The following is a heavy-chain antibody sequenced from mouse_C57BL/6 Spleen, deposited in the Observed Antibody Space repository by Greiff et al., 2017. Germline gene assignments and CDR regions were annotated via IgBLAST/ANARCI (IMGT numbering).Heavy chain of an antibody. J-gene: IGHJ2*01. CDR3: ASSYYSNYVPFDY. CDR1: GFTFSSYT. CDR2: ISGGGGNT. D-gene: IGHD2-5*01. V-gene: IGHV5-9*01. Sequence: EVMLVESGGGLVKPGGSLKLSCAASGFTFSSYTMSWVRQTPEKRLEWVATISGGGGNTYYPDSVKGRFTISRDNAKNTLYLQMSSLRSEDTALYYCASSYYSNYVPFDYWGQGTTLTVS.